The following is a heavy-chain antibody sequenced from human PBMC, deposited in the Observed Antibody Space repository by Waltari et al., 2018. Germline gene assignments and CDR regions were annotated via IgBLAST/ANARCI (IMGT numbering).Heavy chain of an antibody. CDR2: IRNDGSNK. Sequence: QVQLVESGGGVVQPGGSLRLSCAASGFTFSSYGMHWVRQAPGKGLEWVAFIRNDGSNKYYADAVKGRFTISRDNSKNTRYLQMNSLRAEDTAVYYCAKERLKYGSGSYYDPWGQGTLVTVSS. D-gene: IGHD3-10*01. V-gene: IGHV3-30*02. CDR3: AKERLKYGSGSYYDP. J-gene: IGHJ5*02. CDR1: GFTFSSYG.